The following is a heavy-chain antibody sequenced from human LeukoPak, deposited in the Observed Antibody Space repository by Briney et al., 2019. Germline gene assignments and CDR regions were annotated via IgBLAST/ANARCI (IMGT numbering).Heavy chain of an antibody. D-gene: IGHD6-13*01. Sequence: PGGSLRLSCAASGFTFSSYAMSWVRQAPGKGLEWVSAISGSSSTTFYADSVKGRFTISRDNAKNSLYLQMNSLRAEDTAVYYCARDPDSSSWYPTYYGMDVWGQGTTVTVSS. CDR1: GFTFSSYA. CDR3: ARDPDSSSWYPTYYGMDV. CDR2: ISGSSSTT. V-gene: IGHV3-23*01. J-gene: IGHJ6*02.